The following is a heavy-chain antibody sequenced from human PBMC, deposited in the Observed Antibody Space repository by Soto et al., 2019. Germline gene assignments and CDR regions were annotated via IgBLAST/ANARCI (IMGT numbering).Heavy chain of an antibody. CDR3: ATMDLDEAYSYGLDY. CDR2: IWYDETHT. CDR1: GFTFSSYG. J-gene: IGHJ4*02. V-gene: IGHV3-33*01. D-gene: IGHD5-18*01. Sequence: QVQLVESGGGVVQPGRSLRLSCAASGFTFSSYGMHWVRQAPGKGLEWVAVIWYDETHTNYADSVKGRFTISRDNSKNTLYLQMNSLRAEDTAVYYCATMDLDEAYSYGLDYWGQGTRVTVSS.